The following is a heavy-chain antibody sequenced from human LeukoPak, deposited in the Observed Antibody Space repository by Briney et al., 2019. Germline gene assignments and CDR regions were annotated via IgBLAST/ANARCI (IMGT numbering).Heavy chain of an antibody. D-gene: IGHD4/OR15-4a*01. J-gene: IGHJ4*02. CDR1: GFTFSTYE. Sequence: GGSLRLSCAASGFTFSTYEMNWVRQAPGKGLEWVSYISSSGSVIYYADSVKGRFTISRDNAKKSLYLQMNSLRAEDTAVYYCAREPTIPYFDYWGQGTLVTVPS. CDR3: AREPTIPYFDY. CDR2: ISSSGSVI. V-gene: IGHV3-48*03.